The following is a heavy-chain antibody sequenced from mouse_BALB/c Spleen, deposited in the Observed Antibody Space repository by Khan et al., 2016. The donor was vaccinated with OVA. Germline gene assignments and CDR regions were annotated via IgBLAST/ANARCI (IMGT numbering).Heavy chain of an antibody. J-gene: IGHJ2*01. D-gene: IGHD1-2*01. CDR3: ARESYGYIGYFDY. CDR1: GFTFSSFG. Sequence: VQLKESGGGLVQPGGSRTLTCAASGFTFSSFGMHWVRQAPEKGLEWVAYISSGSNTTYYAATLKGRFTISRDNPKNTLFLQMTSLTSEDTARYYCARESYGYIGYFDYWGQGTTLTVSS. V-gene: IGHV5-17*02. CDR2: ISSGSNTT.